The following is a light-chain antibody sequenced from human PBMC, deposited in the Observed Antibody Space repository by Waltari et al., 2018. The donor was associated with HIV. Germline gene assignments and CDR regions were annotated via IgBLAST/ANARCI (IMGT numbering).Light chain of an antibody. V-gene: IGLV2-11*01. Sequence: QSALTQSRSVSGSPGQSVTISCTGTSSDVGGYKYVSWYQQHPGKAPELRIYDVNRRPPGVPDRFSGSKSANTASLTISGLQAEDEADYYCCSYAGSYTWVFGGGTKLTVL. CDR3: CSYAGSYTWV. J-gene: IGLJ3*02. CDR1: SSDVGGYKY. CDR2: DVN.